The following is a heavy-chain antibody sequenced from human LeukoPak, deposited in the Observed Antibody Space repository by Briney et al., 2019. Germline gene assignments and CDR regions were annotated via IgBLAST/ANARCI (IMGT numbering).Heavy chain of an antibody. CDR2: ISSSSSTI. Sequence: QAGGSLRLSCAASGFTFSSYSMNWVRQAPGKGPEWVSYISSSSSTIYYADSVKGRFTISRDNAKNSLYLQMNSLRAEDTAVYYCARDPAGSGPYYYYYYMDVWGKGTTVTVSS. D-gene: IGHD3-10*01. J-gene: IGHJ6*03. V-gene: IGHV3-48*01. CDR1: GFTFSSYS. CDR3: ARDPAGSGPYYYYYYMDV.